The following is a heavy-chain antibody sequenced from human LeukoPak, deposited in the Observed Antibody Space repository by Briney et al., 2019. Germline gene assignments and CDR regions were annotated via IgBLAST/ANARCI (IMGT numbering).Heavy chain of an antibody. D-gene: IGHD3-22*01. J-gene: IGHJ3*02. CDR1: GYTFTNYD. CDR2: MKPNSGNT. V-gene: IGHV1-8*01. CDR3: ARELSTMIVVEGAFDI. Sequence: ASVKVSCKASGYTFTNYDINWVRQATGQGLEWMGYMKPNSGNTGYAQKFQGRVTMTRDTSISAAYMELSSLTSEDTAVYYCARELSTMIVVEGAFDIWGQGTMVTVSS.